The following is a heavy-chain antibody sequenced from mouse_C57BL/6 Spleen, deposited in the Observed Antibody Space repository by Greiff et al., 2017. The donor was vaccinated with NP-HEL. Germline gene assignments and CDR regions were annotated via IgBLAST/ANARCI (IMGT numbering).Heavy chain of an antibody. CDR2: IDPSDSYT. V-gene: IGHV1-59*01. CDR3: AIITTNWYFDV. Sequence: VQLQQPGAELVRPGTSVKLSCKASGYTFTSYWMHWVKQRPGQGLEWIGVIDPSDSYTNYNQKFKGKATLTVDTSSSTAYMQLSSLTSEDSAVYYCAIITTNWYFDVWGTGTTVTVSS. CDR1: GYTFTSYW. J-gene: IGHJ1*03. D-gene: IGHD1-1*01.